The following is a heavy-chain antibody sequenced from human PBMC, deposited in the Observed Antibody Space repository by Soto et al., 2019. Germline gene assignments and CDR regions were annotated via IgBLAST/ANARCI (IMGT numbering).Heavy chain of an antibody. Sequence: QVTLRESGPTLVKPTQTLPLTCTFSGFSLTSSGVAVGWIRQPPGKALQWLASIDWADDTHYNPTLKNRAINTGDTSKNQVVLTMANMDPTDTATYCCARIVWLRFEFWGQGTPVTVSS. CDR1: GFSLTSSGVA. CDR3: ARIVWLRFEF. V-gene: IGHV2-5*02. D-gene: IGHD6-19*01. J-gene: IGHJ4*02. CDR2: IDWADDT.